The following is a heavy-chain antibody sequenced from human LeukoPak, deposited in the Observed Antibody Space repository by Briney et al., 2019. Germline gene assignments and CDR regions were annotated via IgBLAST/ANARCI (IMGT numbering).Heavy chain of an antibody. V-gene: IGHV3-48*03. D-gene: IGHD3-22*01. CDR2: ISSSGSTI. Sequence: GGSLRLSCAASGFTFSSYEMNWVRQAPGKGLEWVSYISSSGSTIYYADSVKGRFTISRDNAKNSLYLQMNSLRAEDTAVYYCARGYYDSSGYLWYWGQGTLVTVCS. J-gene: IGHJ4*02. CDR3: ARGYYDSSGYLWY. CDR1: GFTFSSYE.